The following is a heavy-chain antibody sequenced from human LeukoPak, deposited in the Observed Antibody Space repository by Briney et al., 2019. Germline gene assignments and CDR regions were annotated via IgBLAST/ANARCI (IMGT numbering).Heavy chain of an antibody. Sequence: GGSLRLSCTTSGFTFSSYGMHWVRQAPGKGVEWVAFIRRDGSNKNYAESVKGRFTISSDNSKNTLYLQMNSLRPEDTAVYYCAKDCTLYTNYGCFDYWGLGTLVTVPS. D-gene: IGHD3-16*01. CDR3: AKDCTLYTNYGCFDY. CDR1: GFTFSSYG. V-gene: IGHV3-30*02. J-gene: IGHJ4*02. CDR2: IRRDGSNK.